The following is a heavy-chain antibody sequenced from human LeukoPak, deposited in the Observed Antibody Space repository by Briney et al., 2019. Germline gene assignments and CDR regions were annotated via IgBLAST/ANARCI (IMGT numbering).Heavy chain of an antibody. V-gene: IGHV4-61*05. CDR1: GGSISGSSYY. CDR2: IYYSGST. J-gene: IGHJ5*02. Sequence: SETLSLTCTVSGGSISGSSYYWGWIRQPPGKGLEWIGYIYYSGSTNYNPSLKSRVTISVDTSKNQFSLKLSSVTAADTAVYYCARHHRGVDPWGQGTLVTVSS. CDR3: ARHHRGVDP.